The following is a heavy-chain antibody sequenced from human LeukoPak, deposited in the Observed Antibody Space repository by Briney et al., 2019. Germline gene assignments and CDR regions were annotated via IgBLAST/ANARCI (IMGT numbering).Heavy chain of an antibody. CDR3: ARGPFLRYYDSSGYLWTVEIPFDP. D-gene: IGHD3-22*01. V-gene: IGHV1-8*01. CDR1: GYTFTSYD. CDR2: MNPNSGNT. Sequence: GASVKVSCKASGYTFTSYDINWVRQATGQGLEWMGWMNPNSGNTGYAQKFQGRVTMTRNTSISTAYMELSSLRSEDTAVYYCARGPFLRYYDSSGYLWTVEIPFDPWGQGTLVTVSS. J-gene: IGHJ5*02.